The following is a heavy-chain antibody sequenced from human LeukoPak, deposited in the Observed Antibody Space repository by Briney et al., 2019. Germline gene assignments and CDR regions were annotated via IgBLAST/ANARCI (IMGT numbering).Heavy chain of an antibody. J-gene: IGHJ5*02. CDR1: GGSFSGYY. CDR3: ARETMVRFDP. Sequence: SETLSLTCAVYGGSFSGYYWSWIRQPPGKGLKWIGYIYYSGSTNYNPSLKSRVTISVDTSKNQFSLKLSSVTAADTAVYYCARETMVRFDPWGQGTLVTVSS. D-gene: IGHD3-10*01. CDR2: IYYSGST. V-gene: IGHV4-59*01.